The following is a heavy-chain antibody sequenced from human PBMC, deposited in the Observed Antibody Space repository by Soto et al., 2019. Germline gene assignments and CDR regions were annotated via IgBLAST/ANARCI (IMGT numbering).Heavy chain of an antibody. Sequence: PGESLKISCAASGFNFGNFGMSLVLHAPWNGLQWVSSITNTGGATYHTDSVKGRFIVSRDNSKNVMFLLMRGLGVDDTALYFCARNPRSDIFGVRTIVENWLDPWGRGSLVTVSS. D-gene: IGHD3-3*02. CDR2: ITNTGGAT. CDR3: ARNPRSDIFGVRTIVENWLDP. J-gene: IGHJ5*02. V-gene: IGHV3-23*01. CDR1: GFNFGNFG.